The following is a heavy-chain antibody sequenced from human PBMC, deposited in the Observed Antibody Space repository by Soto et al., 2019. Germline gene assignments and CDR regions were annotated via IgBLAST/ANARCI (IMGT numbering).Heavy chain of an antibody. D-gene: IGHD3-22*01. Sequence: GGSLRLSCSASGFTFSSYVMHWVRQAPGKGLEYVSSISTNGGSTHYADSVKGRFTISRDNPKNTQYLQMSSLRADDTAVYYCVKGEYYYDSSGYYPFDYWGQGTLVTVSS. CDR1: GFTFSSYV. J-gene: IGHJ4*02. CDR3: VKGEYYYDSSGYYPFDY. CDR2: ISTNGGST. V-gene: IGHV3-64D*06.